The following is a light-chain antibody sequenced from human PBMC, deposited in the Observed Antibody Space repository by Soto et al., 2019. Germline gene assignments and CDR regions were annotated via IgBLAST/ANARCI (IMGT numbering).Light chain of an antibody. CDR1: QSVSSY. CDR2: DAS. Sequence: IVLTLSPATLSLYQGERATLSCRASQSVSSYLAWYQQKPGQAPRLLIYDASNTATGIPARFSGSGSGTEFTLTISSLQSEDFAVYYCQQYTNWPRTFGQGSKVDI. J-gene: IGKJ1*01. V-gene: IGKV3-11*01. CDR3: QQYTNWPRT.